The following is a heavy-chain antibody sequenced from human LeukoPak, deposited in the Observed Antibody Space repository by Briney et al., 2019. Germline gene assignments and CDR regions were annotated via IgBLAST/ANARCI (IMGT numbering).Heavy chain of an antibody. Sequence: GASVKVSCKASGYTFTGYYVHWVRQAPGQGLEWMGWINPSSGGANYAQKFQGRVTMTRDTSISTAYMELSRLRSDDTAVYYCADEFGLKWLADWGQGTLVTVSS. V-gene: IGHV1-2*02. D-gene: IGHD6-19*01. CDR3: ADEFGLKWLAD. CDR1: GYTFTGYY. J-gene: IGHJ4*02. CDR2: INPSSGGA.